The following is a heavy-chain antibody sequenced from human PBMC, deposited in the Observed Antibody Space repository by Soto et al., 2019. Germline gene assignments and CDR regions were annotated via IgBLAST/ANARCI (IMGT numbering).Heavy chain of an antibody. D-gene: IGHD4-17*01. CDR3: ARDDYGDPFFDY. CDR1: GYIFTNHG. J-gene: IGHJ4*02. CDR2: ISANNGNR. Sequence: QVQLVQSGAEVKKPGASVKVSCKASGYIFTNHGISWVRQAPGQGLEWMGWISANNGNRNFAQNFQGRVTLTTDTSTSTAYMELRSLTSDDTAIYYCARDDYGDPFFDYWAREPWSPSPQ. V-gene: IGHV1-18*01.